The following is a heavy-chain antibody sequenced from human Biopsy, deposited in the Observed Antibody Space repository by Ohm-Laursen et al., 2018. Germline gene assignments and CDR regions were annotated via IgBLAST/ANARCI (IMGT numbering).Heavy chain of an antibody. D-gene: IGHD2-21*01. Sequence: TLSLTCTVSGYSISSDFYWGWIRQTPGKGLEWIGSISHSGSAYYNPSLKSRVTLSIDTSKNQFFLKVNSVTAADTAVYYCERDVGVAWDQGTLVTVSS. J-gene: IGHJ5*02. CDR1: GYSISSDFY. CDR2: ISHSGSA. CDR3: ERDVGVA. V-gene: IGHV4-38-2*02.